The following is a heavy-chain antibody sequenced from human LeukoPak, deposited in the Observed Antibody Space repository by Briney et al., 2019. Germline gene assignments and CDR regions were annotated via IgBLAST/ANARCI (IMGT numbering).Heavy chain of an antibody. J-gene: IGHJ4*02. Sequence: GGSLRLSCAASGFTFSSYAMSWVRQAPGKGLEWVSAISGSGGSTYYADSVKGRFTISRDNSKNTLYLQMNSLRAEDTAVYYCAKGVVPFGELFPFDFDYWGQGTLVTVSS. CDR3: AKGVVPFGELFPFDFDY. D-gene: IGHD3-10*01. V-gene: IGHV3-23*01. CDR1: GFTFSSYA. CDR2: ISGSGGST.